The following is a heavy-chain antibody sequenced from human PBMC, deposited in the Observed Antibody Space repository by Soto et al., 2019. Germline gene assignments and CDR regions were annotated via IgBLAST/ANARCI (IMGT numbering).Heavy chain of an antibody. CDR2: NSSSSSYI. V-gene: IGHV3-21*01. Sequence: GGSLRLSCAASGFTFSSYSMNWVRQAPGKGLEWVSSNSSSSSYIYYADSVKGRFTISRDNAKNSLYLQMNSLRAEDTAVYYCARERNDSSGYYYVDAFDIWGQGTMVTVSS. CDR3: ARERNDSSGYYYVDAFDI. J-gene: IGHJ3*02. D-gene: IGHD3-22*01. CDR1: GFTFSSYS.